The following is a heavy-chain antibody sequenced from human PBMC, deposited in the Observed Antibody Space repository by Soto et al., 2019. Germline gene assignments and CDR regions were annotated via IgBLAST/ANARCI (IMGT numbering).Heavy chain of an antibody. Sequence: GESLKISCKGSGYSFTHYWIGWVRQMPGKGLEWMGLIYPYDSETRYSPSFQGQVTMSVDKSISTAYLQWSSLKASDTAMYYCVRRPGGGYYFDYWGQGTLVTVSS. V-gene: IGHV5-51*01. CDR1: GYSFTHYW. CDR3: VRRPGGGYYFDY. CDR2: IYPYDSET. J-gene: IGHJ4*02. D-gene: IGHD2-8*02.